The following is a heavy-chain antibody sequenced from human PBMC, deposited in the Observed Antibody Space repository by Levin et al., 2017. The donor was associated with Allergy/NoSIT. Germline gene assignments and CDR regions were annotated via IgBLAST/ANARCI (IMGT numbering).Heavy chain of an antibody. CDR3: ARDLPDMESGSYADY. D-gene: IGHD1-26*01. Sequence: GGSLRLSCAASGFTFSSYGMHWVRQAPGKGLEWVAVIWYDGSNKYYADSVKGRFTISRDNSKNTLYLQMNSLRAEDTAVYYCARDLPDMESGSYADYWGQGTLVTVSS. CDR2: IWYDGSNK. J-gene: IGHJ4*02. CDR1: GFTFSSYG. V-gene: IGHV3-33*01.